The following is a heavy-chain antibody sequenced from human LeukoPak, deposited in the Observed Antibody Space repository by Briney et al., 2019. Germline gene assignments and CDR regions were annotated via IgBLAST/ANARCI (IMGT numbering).Heavy chain of an antibody. CDR3: ARQWLVLGAFDI. D-gene: IGHD6-19*01. J-gene: IGHJ3*02. V-gene: IGHV4-61*08. Sequence: SETLSLTCSVSGDSITSRDYYWSWIRQPPGKGLEWIGYIYYSGSTNYNPSLKSRVTISVDTSKNQFSLKLSSVTAADTAVYYCARQWLVLGAFDIWGQGTMVTVSS. CDR1: GDSITSRDYY. CDR2: IYYSGST.